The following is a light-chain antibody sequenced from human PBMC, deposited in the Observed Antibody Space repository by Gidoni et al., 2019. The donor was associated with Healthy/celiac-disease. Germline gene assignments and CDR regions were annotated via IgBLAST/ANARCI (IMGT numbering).Light chain of an antibody. Sequence: EIVFTQSPGTLSLSPGERATLSCRASQSVSSSYLAWYQQKPGQAPRLLIYGASSRATGIPDRFSGSGSGTDFTLTISRLEPEDFAVYYCQQYGSSPGFTFGPGTKLDIK. CDR3: QQYGSSPGFT. CDR1: QSVSSSY. V-gene: IGKV3-20*01. CDR2: GAS. J-gene: IGKJ3*01.